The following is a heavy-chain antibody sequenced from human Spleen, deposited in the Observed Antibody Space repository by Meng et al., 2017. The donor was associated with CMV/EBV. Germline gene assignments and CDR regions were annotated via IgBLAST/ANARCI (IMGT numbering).Heavy chain of an antibody. CDR3: ARDSDKWELDTTLDY. V-gene: IGHV3-30*04. J-gene: IGHJ4*02. CDR2: ISYDGNNK. D-gene: IGHD1-26*01. CDR1: GFTFSSYA. Sequence: GGSLRLSCAASGFTFSSYAMHWVRQAPGKGLEWVAVISYDGNNKYYADSVKGRFTISRDNSKNTLYLQMNSLRAEDTAVYYCARDSDKWELDTTLDYWGQGTLVTVSS.